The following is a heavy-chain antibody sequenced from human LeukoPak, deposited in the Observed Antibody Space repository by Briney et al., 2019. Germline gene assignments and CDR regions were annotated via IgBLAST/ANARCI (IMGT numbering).Heavy chain of an antibody. V-gene: IGHV3-30*18. CDR3: AKRGDGGHKSLEY. CDR2: ITYDGSSE. CDR1: GFTFSNYG. D-gene: IGHD3-16*01. Sequence: GGSLRLCCAASGFTFSNYGMHWVRQAPGKGLEWVATITYDGSSEYYADSVKDRFTVSRDNSKNTLYLQMSSLKTEDTAVYYCAKRGDGGHKSLEYWGQGTLVIVSS. J-gene: IGHJ4*02.